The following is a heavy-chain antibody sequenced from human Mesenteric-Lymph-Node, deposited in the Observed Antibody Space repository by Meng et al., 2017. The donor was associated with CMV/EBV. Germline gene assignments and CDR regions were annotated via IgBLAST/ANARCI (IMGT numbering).Heavy chain of an antibody. CDR3: ASTPLLGYCTNGICSDAFHM. CDR2: IKEDGSEK. V-gene: IGHV3-7*01. D-gene: IGHD2-8*01. CDR1: GFTFSSYW. Sequence: GESLKISCAASGFTFSSYWMTWVRQAPGKGLEWVANIKEDGSEKYYVDSVKGRFTISRDNAKNSLYLQMNSLRAEDTAVYYCASTPLLGYCTNGICSDAFHMWGQGTVVTVSS. J-gene: IGHJ3*02.